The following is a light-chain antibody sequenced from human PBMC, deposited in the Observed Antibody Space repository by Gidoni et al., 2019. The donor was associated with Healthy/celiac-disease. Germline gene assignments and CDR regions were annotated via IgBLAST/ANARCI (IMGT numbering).Light chain of an antibody. V-gene: IGKV1-39*01. CDR3: QQSYSTPIT. CDR2: AAS. CDR1: QSISSY. Sequence: DIQMTQSPSSLSASVGDRVTITCRASQSISSYLKWYQPKPGKAPKRLIYAASSLQSGVPSRFSGSGSGTDFTLTISSLQPEDFATYYFQQSYSTPITFGGGTKVEIK. J-gene: IGKJ4*01.